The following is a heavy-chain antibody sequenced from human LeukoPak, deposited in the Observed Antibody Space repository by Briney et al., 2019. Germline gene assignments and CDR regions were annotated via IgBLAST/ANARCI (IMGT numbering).Heavy chain of an antibody. CDR3: ATGLGDTAMGKSYYFDY. D-gene: IGHD5-18*01. CDR2: INPNSGGT. CDR1: GYTFTGYY. V-gene: IGHV1-2*02. J-gene: IGHJ4*02. Sequence: ASVKVSCKASGYTFTGYYMHWVRQAPGQVLEWMGWINPNSGGTNYAQKFQGRVTMTEDTSTDTAYMELSSLRSEDTAVYYCATGLGDTAMGKSYYFDYWGQGTLVTVSS.